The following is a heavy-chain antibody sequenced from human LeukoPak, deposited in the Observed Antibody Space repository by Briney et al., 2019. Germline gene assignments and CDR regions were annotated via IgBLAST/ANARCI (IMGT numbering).Heavy chain of an antibody. J-gene: IGHJ6*03. D-gene: IGHD3-10*01. CDR2: INHSGST. CDR3: ARHRGAPRGWYGSGSPSSYYYYYYMDV. CDR1: GGSFSGYY. V-gene: IGHV4-34*01. Sequence: SETLSLTCAVYGGSFSGYYWSWIRQPPGKGLEWIGEINHSGSTNYNPSLKSRVTISVDTSKNQFSLKLSSVTAADTAVYYCARHRGAPRGWYGSGSPSSYYYYYYMDVWGKGTTVTISS.